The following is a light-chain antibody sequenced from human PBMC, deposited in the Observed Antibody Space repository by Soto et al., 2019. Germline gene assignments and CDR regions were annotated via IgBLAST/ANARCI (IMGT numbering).Light chain of an antibody. CDR3: NSYTTSSTPGGV. Sequence: QSVLTQPASVSGSPGQSITISCTGTSSDVGGYNYVSWYQQHPGKAPKLMIYEVSNRPSGVSNRFSGSKSGNTASLTISGLQAEDEADYYCNSYTTSSTPGGVFGGGTKLTVL. V-gene: IGLV2-14*01. J-gene: IGLJ2*01. CDR2: EVS. CDR1: SSDVGGYNY.